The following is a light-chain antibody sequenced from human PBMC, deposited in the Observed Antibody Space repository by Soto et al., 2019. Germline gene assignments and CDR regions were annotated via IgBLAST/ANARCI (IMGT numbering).Light chain of an antibody. V-gene: IGKV1-5*01. Sequence: DIQMTQYPSTLSASVGDRVTITCRASQSISTFLAWYQQKPGKAPKLLIYDASNLESGVPSRFSGSGSGTDFTLTVSSLQPEDFAIYYCQQDFNLPITFAQGTLLEI. CDR2: DAS. J-gene: IGKJ5*01. CDR1: QSISTF. CDR3: QQDFNLPIT.